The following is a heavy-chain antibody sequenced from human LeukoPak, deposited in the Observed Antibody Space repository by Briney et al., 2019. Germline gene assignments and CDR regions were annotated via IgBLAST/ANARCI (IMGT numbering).Heavy chain of an antibody. D-gene: IGHD3-22*01. CDR3: AKGAYDSSGYYYVNYYGMDV. J-gene: IGHJ6*02. Sequence: GGSLRLSCAASGFTFSNLWMSWVRQAPGKGLKWVANIKQDGSEKYYVDSVRGRFTISRDNSKNTLYLQMNSLRAEDTAVYYCAKGAYDSSGYYYVNYYGMDVWGQGTTVTVSS. CDR2: IKQDGSEK. CDR1: GFTFSNLW. V-gene: IGHV3-7*03.